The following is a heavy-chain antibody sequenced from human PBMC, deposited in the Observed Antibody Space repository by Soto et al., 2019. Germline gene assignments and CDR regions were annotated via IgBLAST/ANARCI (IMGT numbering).Heavy chain of an antibody. CDR1: GGTFSSYT. CDR2: IITILGIA. CDR3: ARGDYYGSGSYYDY. J-gene: IGHJ4*02. D-gene: IGHD3-10*01. Sequence: GASVKVSCKASGGTFSSYTISWVRQAPGQGLEWMGRIITILGIANYAQKFQGRVTITADKSTSTAYMELSSLRSEDTAVYYCARGDYYGSGSYYDYWGQGTLVTVSS. V-gene: IGHV1-69*02.